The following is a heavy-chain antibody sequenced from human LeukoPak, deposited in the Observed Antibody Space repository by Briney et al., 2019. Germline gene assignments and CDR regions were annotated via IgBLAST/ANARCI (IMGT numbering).Heavy chain of an antibody. CDR3: ARTRGYSGYDYYFDY. CDR1: GFTFSSHA. V-gene: IGHV3-21*01. D-gene: IGHD5-12*01. Sequence: GGSLRLSCAASGFTFSSHAMNWVRQAPGKGLEWVSSISSSSSYIYYADSVKGRFTISRDNAKNSLYLQMNSLRAEDTAVYYCARTRGYSGYDYYFDYWGQGTLVTVSS. J-gene: IGHJ4*02. CDR2: ISSSSSYI.